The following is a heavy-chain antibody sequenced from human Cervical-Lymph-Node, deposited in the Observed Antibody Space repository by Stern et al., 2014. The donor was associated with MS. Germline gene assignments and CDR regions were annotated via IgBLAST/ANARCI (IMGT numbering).Heavy chain of an antibody. V-gene: IGHV3-9*01. CDR1: GFAFDDYA. J-gene: IGHJ6*02. D-gene: IGHD3-3*01. Sequence: VQLVESGGGLVQPGRSLRLSCAAAGFAFDDYALHWVRQAPGKGLEWVSGISWSGTKIGYADSVKGRFTISRDNAKNSLFLQMNNLRAEDTALYYCATANYEFGYYGMDVWGQGTAVTVS. CDR2: ISWSGTKI. CDR3: ATANYEFGYYGMDV.